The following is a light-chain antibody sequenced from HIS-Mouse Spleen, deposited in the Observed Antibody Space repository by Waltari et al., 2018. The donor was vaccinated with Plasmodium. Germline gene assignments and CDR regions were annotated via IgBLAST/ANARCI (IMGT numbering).Light chain of an antibody. CDR2: EDS. CDR1: ALPKKY. V-gene: IGLV3-10*01. Sequence: SYELTQPPSVSVSPGQTARITCSGDALPKKYAYWYQRKSGQAPVLVIYEDSKRPSGSPEGFSGSSAGRMATLTSSGAQGEDEADYYCYSTDSSGNHRVFGGGTKLTVL. CDR3: YSTDSSGNHRV. J-gene: IGLJ3*02.